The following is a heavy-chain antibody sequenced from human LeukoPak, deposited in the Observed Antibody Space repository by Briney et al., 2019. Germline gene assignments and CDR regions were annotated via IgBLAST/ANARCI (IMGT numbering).Heavy chain of an antibody. V-gene: IGHV4-59*01. Sequence: PSETLSLTCTVSGGSISSYYWSWIRQPPGKGLEWMGYIYYSGSTNYNPSLKSRVTISVDTSKNQFSLKLSSVTAADTAVYYCARAQRVVVAAYFDYWGQGTLVTVSS. CDR2: IYYSGST. CDR3: ARAQRVVVAAYFDY. J-gene: IGHJ4*02. D-gene: IGHD2-15*01. CDR1: GGSISSYY.